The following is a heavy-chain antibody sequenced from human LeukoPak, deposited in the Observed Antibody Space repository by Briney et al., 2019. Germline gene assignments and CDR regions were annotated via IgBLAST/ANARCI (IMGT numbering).Heavy chain of an antibody. V-gene: IGHV3-21*01. Sequence: KTGGSLRLSCAASGFTFSSYSMNWVRQAPGQGLEWVSSISSSSSYIYYADSVKGRFTISRDNAKNSLYLQMNSLRAEDTAVYYCARDLYYYGSGPLSYWGQGTLVTVSS. J-gene: IGHJ4*02. CDR3: ARDLYYYGSGPLSY. CDR2: ISSSSSYI. D-gene: IGHD3-10*01. CDR1: GFTFSSYS.